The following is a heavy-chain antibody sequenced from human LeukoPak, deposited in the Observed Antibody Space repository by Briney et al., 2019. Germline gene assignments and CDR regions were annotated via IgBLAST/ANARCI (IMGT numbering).Heavy chain of an antibody. D-gene: IGHD1-26*01. J-gene: IGHJ3*01. CDR1: GASINSGTYY. V-gene: IGHV4-39*07. CDR2: IYYSGSP. Sequence: PSETLSLTCAVSGASINSGTYYWGWVRQPPGKGLEWIGSIYYSGSPYHNPSLKSRVTISIDPSKNQFSLKMNSVTAADTAVYYCAAWDESLRAFAVWGQGTRVTVSS. CDR3: AAWDESLRAFAV.